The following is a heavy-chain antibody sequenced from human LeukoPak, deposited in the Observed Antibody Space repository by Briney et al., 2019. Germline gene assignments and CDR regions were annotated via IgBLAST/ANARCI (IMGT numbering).Heavy chain of an antibody. J-gene: IGHJ5*02. CDR1: GYTFTSYD. Sequence: ASVKVSCKTSGYTFTSYDINWVRQAPGQGLEWMGWMNPNSGNTGYVQRFQGRVTMTRNTSISTAYMELRSLRSDDTAVYYCARVPYCSSNICYDRDLNWFDPWGQGTLVTVSS. CDR2: MNPNSGNT. V-gene: IGHV1-8*01. D-gene: IGHD2-2*01. CDR3: ARVPYCSSNICYDRDLNWFDP.